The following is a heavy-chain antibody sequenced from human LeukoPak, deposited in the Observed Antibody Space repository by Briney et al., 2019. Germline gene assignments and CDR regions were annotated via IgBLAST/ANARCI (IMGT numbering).Heavy chain of an antibody. CDR1: GYTFTGYY. CDR3: ARPSRPGYSSSWGAFDI. Sequence: ASVKVSCKASGYTFTGYYMHWVRQAPGQGLEWMGWINPNSGGTNYAQKFQGRVTMTRDTSISTAYMELSRLRSDDTAVYYCARPSRPGYSSSWGAFDIWGQGTMVTVSS. V-gene: IGHV1-2*02. D-gene: IGHD6-13*01. J-gene: IGHJ3*02. CDR2: INPNSGGT.